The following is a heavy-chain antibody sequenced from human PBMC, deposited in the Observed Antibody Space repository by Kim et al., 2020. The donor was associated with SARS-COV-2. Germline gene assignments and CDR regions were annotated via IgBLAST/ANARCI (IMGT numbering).Heavy chain of an antibody. CDR2: ISHDGSNK. Sequence: GGSLRLSCAASGFTFSSSAMHWVRQAPGKGLEWVAVISHDGSNKFYADSVKGRFTISRDNSKNTLFLQMNSLRVDDTAVYYCARVGLYSGYDHAFDIWGQGTMVTVSS. V-gene: IGHV3-30*04. D-gene: IGHD5-12*01. J-gene: IGHJ3*02. CDR3: ARVGLYSGYDHAFDI. CDR1: GFTFSSSA.